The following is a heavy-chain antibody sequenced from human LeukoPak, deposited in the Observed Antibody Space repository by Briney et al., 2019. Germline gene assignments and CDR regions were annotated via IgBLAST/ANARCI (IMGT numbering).Heavy chain of an antibody. J-gene: IGHJ4*02. V-gene: IGHV1-2*02. CDR3: ARDRSYYSGYES. CDR2: INPNSGGT. Sequence: ASVKVSCKASGYTFTGYYMHWVRQAPGQGLEWMGWINPNSGGTNYAQKFQGRVTMTRDTSISTAYMELSRLRSDDTAVYYCARDRSYYSGYESWGQGTLVTVSS. D-gene: IGHD5-12*01. CDR1: GYTFTGYY.